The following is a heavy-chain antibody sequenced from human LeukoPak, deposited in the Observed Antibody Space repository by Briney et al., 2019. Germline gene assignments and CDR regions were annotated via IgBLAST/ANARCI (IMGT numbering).Heavy chain of an antibody. Sequence: GGSLRLSCAASGFTFNSYGMHWVSQAPGKGLEWVAFIRYDGTNAYYPDSVRGRFTISRDNSKNTLYLQMNSLRGEDTAVYYCAKDQRIPTVTTINYYYYMDVWGKGTTVTVSS. CDR3: AKDQRIPTVTTINYYYYMDV. CDR2: IRYDGTNA. CDR1: GFTFNSYG. J-gene: IGHJ6*03. D-gene: IGHD4-17*01. V-gene: IGHV3-30*02.